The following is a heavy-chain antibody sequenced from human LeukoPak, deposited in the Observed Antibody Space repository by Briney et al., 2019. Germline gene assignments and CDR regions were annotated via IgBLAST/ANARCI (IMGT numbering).Heavy chain of an antibody. D-gene: IGHD6-19*01. Sequence: PSGTLPLTCAVYGGSNSGYYWSGIRQPPAKGREGIGQINHSGSTNYNPSLNSRVTISLDTSKNQFSLILSSVTAADTAVYYCARDRGSSGWYGEGYFDYWGQGILVTVSP. CDR1: GGSNSGYY. CDR3: ARDRGSSGWYGEGYFDY. V-gene: IGHV4-34*01. J-gene: IGHJ4*02. CDR2: INHSGST.